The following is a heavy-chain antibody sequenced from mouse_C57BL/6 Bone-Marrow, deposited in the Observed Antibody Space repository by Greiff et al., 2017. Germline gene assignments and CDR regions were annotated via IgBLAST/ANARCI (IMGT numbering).Heavy chain of an antibody. D-gene: IGHD3-3*01. CDR1: GYAFSSSW. V-gene: IGHV1-82*01. Sequence: VQLQQSGPELVKPGASVQISCKASGYAFSSSWMNWVKQRPGKGLEWIGRIYPGDGDTNYNGKFKGKATLTADKSSSTAYMQLSSLTSEDSAVYFCARRDPGGFAYWGQGTLVTVSA. CDR3: ARRDPGGFAY. J-gene: IGHJ3*01. CDR2: IYPGDGDT.